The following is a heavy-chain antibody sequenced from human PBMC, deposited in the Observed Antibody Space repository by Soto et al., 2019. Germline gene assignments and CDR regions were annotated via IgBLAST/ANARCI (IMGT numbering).Heavy chain of an antibody. V-gene: IGHV3-30*18. J-gene: IGHJ6*02. Sequence: QVQLVESGGGVVQPGRSLRLSCVASGFTFSDYGMHWVRQAPGKGLEWVAVIPYDGSNKDFPDSVKGRFTISRDNSKNTLYLQMNSLRPEDTAVYYCAKAGDFDRSTGYYGMDVWGQGTTVTVSS. D-gene: IGHD3-9*01. CDR1: GFTFSDYG. CDR2: IPYDGSNK. CDR3: AKAGDFDRSTGYYGMDV.